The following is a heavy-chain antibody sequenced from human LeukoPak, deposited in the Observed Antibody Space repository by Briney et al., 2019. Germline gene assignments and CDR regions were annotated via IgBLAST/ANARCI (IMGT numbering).Heavy chain of an antibody. CDR1: GFTFSSYS. Sequence: GGSLRLSCAASGFTFSSYSMNWVRQAPGKGLEWISSISSSSSYIYYADSVKGRFTISRDNAKNSLYLQMNSLRAEDTAVCYCARATTTDFDYWGQGTLVTVSS. J-gene: IGHJ4*02. CDR2: ISSSSSYI. D-gene: IGHD4-17*01. V-gene: IGHV3-21*01. CDR3: ARATTTDFDY.